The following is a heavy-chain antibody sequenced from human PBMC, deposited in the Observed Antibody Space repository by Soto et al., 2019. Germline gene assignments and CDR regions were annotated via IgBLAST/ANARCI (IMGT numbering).Heavy chain of an antibody. J-gene: IGHJ3*02. CDR3: ARDQITMVRGVSNAFDI. Sequence: ASVKVSCKASGGTFSSYTISWVRQVPGQGLEWMGRIIPILGIANYAQKFQGRVTITADKSTSTAYMELSSLRSEDTAVYYCARDQITMVRGVSNAFDIWGQGTMVTVSS. D-gene: IGHD3-10*01. CDR1: GGTFSSYT. V-gene: IGHV1-69*04. CDR2: IIPILGIA.